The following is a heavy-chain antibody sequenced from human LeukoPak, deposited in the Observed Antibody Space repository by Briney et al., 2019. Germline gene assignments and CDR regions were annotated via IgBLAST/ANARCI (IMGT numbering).Heavy chain of an antibody. J-gene: IGHJ4*02. CDR1: GGSISSSSYY. CDR2: IYYSGST. Sequence: PSETLSLTCTVSGGSISSSSYYWGWIRQPPGKGLEWIGSIYYSGSTYYNPSLKSRVTISVDTSKNQFSLKLSSVTAADTAVYYCAGSSGGAYWGQGTLVTVSS. D-gene: IGHD6-19*01. V-gene: IGHV4-39*07. CDR3: AGSSGGAY.